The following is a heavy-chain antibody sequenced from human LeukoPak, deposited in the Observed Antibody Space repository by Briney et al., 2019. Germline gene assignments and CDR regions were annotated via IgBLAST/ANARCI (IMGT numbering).Heavy chain of an antibody. D-gene: IGHD3-22*01. J-gene: IGHJ4*02. Sequence: GASVKVSCKASGGTFSSYAISWVRQAPGQGLEWMGGIIPIFGTANYAQKFQGRVTITADESTSTAYMELSSLRSEDTAVYYCATSPYDSSGLGRIWGQGTLVTVSS. CDR1: GGTFSSYA. V-gene: IGHV1-69*13. CDR3: ATSPYDSSGLGRI. CDR2: IIPIFGTA.